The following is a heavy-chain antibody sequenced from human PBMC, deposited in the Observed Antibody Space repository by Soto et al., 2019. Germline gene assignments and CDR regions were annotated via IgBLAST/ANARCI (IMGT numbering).Heavy chain of an antibody. CDR1: GLTFRTYA. CDR2: ISGSGGST. D-gene: IGHD5-12*01. CDR3: AKVESGGYSGYDPAAYYYYGMDV. J-gene: IGHJ6*02. Sequence: PGGPPRLPXEASGLTFRTYAMTWFRQPPGKGLEGVQAISGSGGSTYYADSVKGRFTISRDNSKNTLYLQMNSLRAKDTAVYYCAKVESGGYSGYDPAAYYYYGMDVWGQGTTVTVSS. V-gene: IGHV3-23*01.